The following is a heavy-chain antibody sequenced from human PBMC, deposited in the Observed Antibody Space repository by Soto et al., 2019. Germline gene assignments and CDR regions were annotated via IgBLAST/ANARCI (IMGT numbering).Heavy chain of an antibody. V-gene: IGHV4-59*12. CDR3: ARRYGPGFDY. CDR1: GVSIGTYF. Sequence: SETLSLTCSVSGVSIGTYFWSWLRQSPGKGLEWIGFIYYRGSTTYNPSLKSRVAISVDKSKNQFSLKLSSVTAADTAVYYCARRYGPGFDYWGQGTLVTVSS. D-gene: IGHD4-17*01. CDR2: IYYRGST. J-gene: IGHJ4*02.